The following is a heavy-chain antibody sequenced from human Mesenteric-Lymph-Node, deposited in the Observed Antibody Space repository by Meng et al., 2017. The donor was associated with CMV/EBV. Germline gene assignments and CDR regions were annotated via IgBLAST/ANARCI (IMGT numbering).Heavy chain of an antibody. D-gene: IGHD6-13*01. CDR2: IIPALGIT. Sequence: SVKVSCKASGGTFSSYVISWVRQAPGQGLEWMGGIIPALGITNYAQKFLDRVTITADKSTSTAYMELSTLRSDDTAVYYCVEGVAAGIFGSGYFDYWGQRTLVTVSS. CDR3: VEGVAAGIFGSGYFDY. J-gene: IGHJ4*02. V-gene: IGHV1-69*10. CDR1: GGTFSSYV.